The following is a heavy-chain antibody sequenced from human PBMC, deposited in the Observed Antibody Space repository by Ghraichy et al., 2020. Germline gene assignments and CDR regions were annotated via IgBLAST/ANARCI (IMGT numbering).Heavy chain of an antibody. D-gene: IGHD5-12*01. Sequence: SETLSLTCAVYGGSFSGYYWSWIRQPPGKGLEWIGEINHSGSTNYNPSLKSRVTISVDTSKNQFSLKLSSVTAADTAVYYCARSTRRLPRATKAHVDIVATTYYFDYWGQGTLVTVSS. V-gene: IGHV4-34*01. CDR1: GGSFSGYY. J-gene: IGHJ4*02. CDR2: INHSGST. CDR3: ARSTRRLPRATKAHVDIVATTYYFDY.